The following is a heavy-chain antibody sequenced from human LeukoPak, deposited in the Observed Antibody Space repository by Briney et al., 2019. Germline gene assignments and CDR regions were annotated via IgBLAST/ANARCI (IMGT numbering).Heavy chain of an antibody. J-gene: IGHJ6*03. CDR2: IIPIFGTA. CDR3: ARDHYYYYYMDV. Sequence: AAVKVSCKASGGTFSSYAISWVRQAPGQGREWMGRIIPIFGTANYAQKFQGRVTITTDESTSTAYMELSSLRSEDTAVYYCARDHYYYYYMDVWGKGTTVTVSS. V-gene: IGHV1-69*05. CDR1: GGTFSSYA.